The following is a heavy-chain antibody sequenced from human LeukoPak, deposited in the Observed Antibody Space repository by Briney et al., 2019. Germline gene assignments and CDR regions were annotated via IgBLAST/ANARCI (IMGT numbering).Heavy chain of an antibody. Sequence: GGSLRLSCAASGFTFSTYTMTWVRQAPGKGLEWVPSISSSSSYIYYTDSVKGRFTISRDNAKNSLYLQMNSLRAEDTAVYYCARSHDSYYFDAWGQGTLVTVSS. CDR2: ISSSSSYI. V-gene: IGHV3-21*01. CDR3: ARSHDSYYFDA. CDR1: GFTFSTYT. J-gene: IGHJ4*02. D-gene: IGHD1-1*01.